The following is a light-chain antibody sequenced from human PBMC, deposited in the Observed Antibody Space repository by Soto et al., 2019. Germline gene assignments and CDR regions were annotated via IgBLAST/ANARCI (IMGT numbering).Light chain of an antibody. J-gene: IGKJ1*01. V-gene: IGKV3-15*01. CDR1: QSVTTY. CDR3: QQYNDWPPWT. Sequence: EIVLTQSSVTLSLSPGERATLSCRASQSVTTYLAWYQQKPGQAPRLLIYGASSRATGIPARFSGSGSGTDFSLTISSLQSEDFAVYYCQQYNDWPPWTFGQGTKVEIK. CDR2: GAS.